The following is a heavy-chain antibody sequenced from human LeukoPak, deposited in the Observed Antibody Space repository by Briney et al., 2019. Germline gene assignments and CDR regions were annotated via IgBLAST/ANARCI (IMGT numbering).Heavy chain of an antibody. CDR3: ASASDIVVVPAARVGVY. V-gene: IGHV3-30-3*01. CDR1: GFTFSSYA. CDR2: ISYDGSNK. Sequence: GGSLRLSCAASGFTFSSYAMHWVRQAPGKGLEWVAVISYDGSNKYYADSVKGRFTISRDNSKNTLYLQMNSLRAEDTAVYYCASASDIVVVPAARVGVYWGQGTLVTVSS. J-gene: IGHJ4*02. D-gene: IGHD2-2*01.